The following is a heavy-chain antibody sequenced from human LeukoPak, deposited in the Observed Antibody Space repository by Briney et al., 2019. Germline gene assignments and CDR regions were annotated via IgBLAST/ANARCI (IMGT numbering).Heavy chain of an antibody. CDR1: GYSFTRYW. D-gene: IGHD3-16*01. J-gene: IGHJ6*03. Sequence: RGESLKISCKGSGYSFTRYWIGWVRQMPGKGLEWMGMIYPGDSDTRYSPSFQGQVTISADKSITTAYLQWRRLKASDTAMYYCARHSARLFEDNYYMDVWGKGTAVTVSS. CDR3: ARHSARLFEDNYYMDV. V-gene: IGHV5-51*01. CDR2: IYPGDSDT.